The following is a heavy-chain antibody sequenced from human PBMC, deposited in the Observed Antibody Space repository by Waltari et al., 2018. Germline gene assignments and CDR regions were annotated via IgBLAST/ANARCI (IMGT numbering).Heavy chain of an antibody. CDR1: GGSISSDY. D-gene: IGHD6-6*01. J-gene: IGHJ4*02. Sequence: QVQLQESGPGLVKPSETLSLSCSVSGGSISSDYWSWIRPPAGKGLEWIGRIYSSGSNNYNPSLKSRVTMSVDTSKNQVSLRLTSVTAADTAVYYCAREYSSSSNDRHFDFWGQGNLVTVSS. CDR2: IYSSGSN. V-gene: IGHV4-4*07. CDR3: AREYSSSSNDRHFDF.